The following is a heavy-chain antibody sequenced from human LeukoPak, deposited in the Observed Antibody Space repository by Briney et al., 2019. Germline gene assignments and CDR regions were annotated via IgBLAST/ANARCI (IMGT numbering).Heavy chain of an antibody. CDR1: GFTFGQFV. V-gene: IGHV3-23*01. CDR2: ISGDSSRT. J-gene: IGHJ5*02. Sequence: GGSLRLSCEASGFTFGQFVLTWVRQAPGKGLEWVSSISGDSSRTHYADSVKDRFSIFRANSKHTLYMQMNSLRVQDTAVYYCAKDGGEVAKGGYRFSCGQGALVTVSS. D-gene: IGHD3-16*01. CDR3: AKDGGEVAKGGYRFS.